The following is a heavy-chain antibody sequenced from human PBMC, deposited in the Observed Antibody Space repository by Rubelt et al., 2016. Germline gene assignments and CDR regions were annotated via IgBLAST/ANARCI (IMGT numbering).Heavy chain of an antibody. J-gene: IGHJ4*02. V-gene: IGHV1-8*01. CDR1: GYTFTSYD. CDR3: ARRRAGSGSYYFDY. Sequence: QVQLVQSGAEVKKPGASVKVSCKASGYTFTSYDINWVRQATGQGLEWMGWMNPNSGNTGFAQKFQGRVTMTRNTSISTAYMELSSLRSEDTAVYYCARRRAGSGSYYFDYWGQGTLVTVSS. CDR2: MNPNSGNT. D-gene: IGHD1-26*01.